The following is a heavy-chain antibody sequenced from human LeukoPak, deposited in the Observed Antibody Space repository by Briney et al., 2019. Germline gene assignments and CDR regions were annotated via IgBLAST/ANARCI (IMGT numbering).Heavy chain of an antibody. CDR1: GFLFGGHA. J-gene: IGHJ4*02. Sequence: GGSLRLSCAASGFLFGGHAMVWIRQAPGKGLECVSSIHSSVTYITYADSVRGRFTISRDNDKNSLFLDMNDLRAEDTAVYYCARAAIRVDFFDSWGQGTLVAVSS. D-gene: IGHD2-2*01. CDR2: IHSSVTYI. V-gene: IGHV3-21*06. CDR3: ARAAIRVDFFDS.